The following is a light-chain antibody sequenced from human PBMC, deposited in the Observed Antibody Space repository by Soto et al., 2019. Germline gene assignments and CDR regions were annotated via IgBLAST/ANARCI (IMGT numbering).Light chain of an antibody. V-gene: IGLV2-14*01. J-gene: IGLJ2*01. CDR3: TSYTAFSTDIL. CDR1: SGDIGGYNY. Sequence: QSALTQPASVSGSPGQSITISCTGTSGDIGGYNYVSWYQQHPGRAPKLLIYEVTNRPSGVSDRFYASKSGNTASLTISRLQAEDEADYYCTSYTAFSTDILFGGGTKLTVL. CDR2: EVT.